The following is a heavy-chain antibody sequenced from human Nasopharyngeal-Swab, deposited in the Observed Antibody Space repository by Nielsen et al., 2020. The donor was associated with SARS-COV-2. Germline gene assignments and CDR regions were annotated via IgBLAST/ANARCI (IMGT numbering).Heavy chain of an antibody. J-gene: IGHJ4*02. D-gene: IGHD3-9*01. CDR2: ISGSGGST. CDR3: AKVPLYDSLTGYYKWGFDY. V-gene: IGHV3-23*01. Sequence: WIRQPPGKGLEWVSAISGSGGSTYYADSVKGRFTISRDNSKNTLYLQMNSLRAEDTAVYYCAKVPLYDSLTGYYKWGFDYWGQGTLVTVSS.